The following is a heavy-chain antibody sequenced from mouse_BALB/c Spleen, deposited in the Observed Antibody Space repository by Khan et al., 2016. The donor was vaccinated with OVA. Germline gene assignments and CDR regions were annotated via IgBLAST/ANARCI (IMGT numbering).Heavy chain of an antibody. CDR3: TRLAYYYDSEGFAF. J-gene: IGHJ3*01. CDR1: GFTFSTYG. Sequence: EVELVESGGDLVKPGGSLKLSCAASGFTFSTYGMSWVRQTPDQRLEWVATVSTGGGYTYYPDSVKGRFTISRDNAKNTLYLQMRGLKSEDTAMFYCTRLAYYYDSEGFAFWGQGTLVTVSA. D-gene: IGHD1-1*01. CDR2: VSTGGGYT. V-gene: IGHV5-6*01.